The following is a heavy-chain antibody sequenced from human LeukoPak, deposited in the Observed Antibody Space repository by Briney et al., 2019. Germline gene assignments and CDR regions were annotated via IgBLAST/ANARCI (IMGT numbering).Heavy chain of an antibody. Sequence: SETLSLTCTVSGGSISSYYWSWIRQPPGKGLEWIGYIYYSGSTNYNPSLKSRVTISVDTSKNQFSLKLSSVTAADTAVYYCARGLNYYYMDVWGKGTTVTVSS. J-gene: IGHJ6*03. CDR1: GGSISSYY. V-gene: IGHV4-59*12. CDR3: ARGLNYYYMDV. CDR2: IYYSGST.